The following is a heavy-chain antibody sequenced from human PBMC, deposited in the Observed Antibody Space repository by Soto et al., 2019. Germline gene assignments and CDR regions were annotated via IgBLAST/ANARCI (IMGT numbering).Heavy chain of an antibody. CDR3: VKGLFDSSGYRVDAFDT. CDR2: INSNGVGT. D-gene: IGHD3-22*01. CDR1: GFTFSSYA. V-gene: IGHV3-64D*06. Sequence: GGSLRLSCSASGFTFSSYAMHWVRQAPGKGLEYVSAINSNGVGTSYADSVKGRFTISRDNSKSTLFLQLSSLRAEGTAVYYCVKGLFDSSGYRVDAFDTWGQGTMVTVSS. J-gene: IGHJ3*02.